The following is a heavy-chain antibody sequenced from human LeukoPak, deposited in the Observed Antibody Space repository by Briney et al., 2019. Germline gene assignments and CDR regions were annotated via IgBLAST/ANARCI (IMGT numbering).Heavy chain of an antibody. Sequence: ASLTVSCKASGYTFNSYGISWVRQAPGQGLEWMGWVSAYNGHTNYAQKFQGRVTMTTDTSTSTASMELRSLRSDDTAVYYCARVIPQKWELPGKWFDPWGQGTLVTVSS. J-gene: IGHJ5*02. V-gene: IGHV1-18*01. D-gene: IGHD1-26*01. CDR2: VSAYNGHT. CDR3: ARVIPQKWELPGKWFDP. CDR1: GYTFNSYG.